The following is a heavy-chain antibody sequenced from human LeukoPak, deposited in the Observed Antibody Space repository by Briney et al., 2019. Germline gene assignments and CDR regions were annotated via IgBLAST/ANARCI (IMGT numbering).Heavy chain of an antibody. V-gene: IGHV3-48*01. CDR2: ITRSSTTI. CDR3: ARGMITSGGVIAQPFDY. Sequence: GGSLRLSCAASGFNFSIYSMNWVRQAPGKGLEWVSYITRSSTTIYYADSVKGRFTISRDNSKNTLYLQMNSLRAEDTAVYYCARGMITSGGVIAQPFDYWGQGTLVTVSS. D-gene: IGHD3-16*02. CDR1: GFNFSIYS. J-gene: IGHJ4*02.